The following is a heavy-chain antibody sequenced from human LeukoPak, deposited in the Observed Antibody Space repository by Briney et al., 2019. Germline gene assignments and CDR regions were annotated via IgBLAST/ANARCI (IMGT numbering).Heavy chain of an antibody. CDR1: GFTFSSYG. CDR3: AKDRYSSSWYNAFDI. Sequence: GGSLRLSCAASGFTFSSYGMHWVRQAPGKGLEWVAFIRYDGSNKYYADSVKGRFTISRDNSKNTLYLQMNSLRAEDTAVYYGAKDRYSSSWYNAFDIWGQGTMVTVSS. D-gene: IGHD6-13*01. V-gene: IGHV3-30*02. J-gene: IGHJ3*02. CDR2: IRYDGSNK.